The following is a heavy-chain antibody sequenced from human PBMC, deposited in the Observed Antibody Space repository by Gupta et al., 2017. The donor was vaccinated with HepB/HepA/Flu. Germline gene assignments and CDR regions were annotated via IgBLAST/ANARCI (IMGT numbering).Heavy chain of an antibody. Sequence: EVQLVESGGGLVQPGGSLKLSCAASGFTFSGAIVHWVRQASGKGLEWVGRITTKDKNYATAYPASVKGRFTVSRDDSKNMAYLQMNSRKTEDAAVYYCAPAGGDSVGYWGQGALVTVSS. CDR1: GFTFSGAI. V-gene: IGHV3-73*01. CDR2: ITTKDKNYAT. CDR3: APAGGDSVGY. J-gene: IGHJ4*02. D-gene: IGHD2-21*02.